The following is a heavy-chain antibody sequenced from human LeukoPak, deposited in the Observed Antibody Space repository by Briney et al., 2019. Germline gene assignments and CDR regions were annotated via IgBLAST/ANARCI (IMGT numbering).Heavy chain of an antibody. D-gene: IGHD3-22*01. Sequence: PSETLSLTCTVSGGSISSGGYYWSWIRQHPGKGLEWIGYIYYSGSTYYNPSLKSRGTISVDTSKNQFSLKLSSVTAADTAVYYCARVGPDYDDSKQLPFDYWGQGTLVTVSS. CDR1: GGSISSGGYY. V-gene: IGHV4-31*03. J-gene: IGHJ4*02. CDR3: ARVGPDYDDSKQLPFDY. CDR2: IYYSGST.